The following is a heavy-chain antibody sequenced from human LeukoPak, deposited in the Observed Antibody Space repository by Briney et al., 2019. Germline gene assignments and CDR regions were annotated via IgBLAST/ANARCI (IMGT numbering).Heavy chain of an antibody. J-gene: IGHJ4*02. CDR1: GFTFDDYA. D-gene: IGHD2-2*01. V-gene: IGHV3-9*01. CDR3: AKVLARFDYQIWNYFDY. CDR2: ISWNSGSI. Sequence: PGRSLRLSCAASGFTFDDYAMHWVRQAPGKGLEWVSGISWNSGSIGYADSVKGRFTISRDNSKNTLYLQMNSLRAEDTAVYYCAKVLARFDYQIWNYFDYWGQGTLVTVSS.